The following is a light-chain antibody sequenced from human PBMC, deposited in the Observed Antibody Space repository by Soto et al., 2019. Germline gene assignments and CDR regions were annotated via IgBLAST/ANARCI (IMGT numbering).Light chain of an antibody. CDR2: GAS. J-gene: IGKJ1*01. CDR3: HQYNTWPRT. V-gene: IGKV3-15*01. Sequence: MTQSPSTLSGSPGERVTLSCRASQTVASNLAWYQQKPGQAPRVVIHGASTRATDFPARFSGSGSGTEFTLTISSLQSEDIGVYYCHQYNTWPRTFGQGTKV. CDR1: QTVASN.